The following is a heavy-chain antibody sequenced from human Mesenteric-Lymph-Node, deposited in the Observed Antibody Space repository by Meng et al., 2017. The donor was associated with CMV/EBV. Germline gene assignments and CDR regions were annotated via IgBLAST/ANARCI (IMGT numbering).Heavy chain of an antibody. CDR1: GFTFSSYA. Sequence: GESLKISCAASGFTFSSYAIHWAHQAPGRGLEWVAVVSYDGRSTYYTDSVKGRFTLSRDNSKNTLYLQMNNLRPEDTAVYYCARGANFATGKVGMDVWGQGTTVTVSS. J-gene: IGHJ6*02. CDR2: VSYDGRST. V-gene: IGHV3-30*04. D-gene: IGHD3-9*01. CDR3: ARGANFATGKVGMDV.